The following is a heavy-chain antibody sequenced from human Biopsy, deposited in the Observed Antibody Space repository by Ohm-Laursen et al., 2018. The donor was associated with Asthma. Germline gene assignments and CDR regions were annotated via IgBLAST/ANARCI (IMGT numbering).Heavy chain of an antibody. CDR1: GFTFSSYG. J-gene: IGHJ4*02. Sequence: SLRLSCAASGFTFSSYGMHWVRQAPGKGLEWVAVISYDGSNKYYADSVKGRFTISRDNSKNTLYLQMNSLRAEDTAVYYCVKDVGWELPQYYFDYWGQGTLVTVSS. CDR2: ISYDGSNK. V-gene: IGHV3-30*18. D-gene: IGHD1-26*01. CDR3: VKDVGWELPQYYFDY.